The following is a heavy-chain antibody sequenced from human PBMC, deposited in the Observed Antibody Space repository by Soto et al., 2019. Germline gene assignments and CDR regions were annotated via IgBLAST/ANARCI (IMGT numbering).Heavy chain of an antibody. J-gene: IGHJ6*02. Sequence: VSCKVSGYTLTELSMHWVRQAPGKGLEWMGGFDPEDGETIYAQKFQGRVTMTEDTSTDTAYMELSSLRSEDTAVYYCATRGYQGSGMDVWGQGTTVTVYS. CDR2: FDPEDGET. CDR3: ATRGYQGSGMDV. CDR1: GYTLTELS. V-gene: IGHV1-24*01. D-gene: IGHD2-2*01.